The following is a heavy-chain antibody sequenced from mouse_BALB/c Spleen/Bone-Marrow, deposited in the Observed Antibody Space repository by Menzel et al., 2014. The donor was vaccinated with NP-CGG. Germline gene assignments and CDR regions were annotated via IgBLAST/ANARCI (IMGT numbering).Heavy chain of an antibody. D-gene: IGHD2-3*01. Sequence: EVQLQPSGTELMTTGASVKISCKASGYLFTNYYMHWVQHRHGERIEWIGYFGPFNGGTNSNQKCMVKVTLTVDKPASTAYRQLSSLTSEDSAVYFCARSYDCFPYAMIYWGQGTSVTGSS. CDR1: GYLFTNYY. V-gene: IGHV1S135*01. CDR3: ARSYDCFPYAMIY. CDR2: FGPFNGGT. J-gene: IGHJ4*01.